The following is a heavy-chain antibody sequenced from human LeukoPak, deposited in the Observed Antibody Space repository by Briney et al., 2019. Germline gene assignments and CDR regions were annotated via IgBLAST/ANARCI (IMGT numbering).Heavy chain of an antibody. CDR2: INHSGST. CDR3: ARRGWQLLDWHLDL. J-gene: IGHJ2*01. CDR1: GGSFSGFY. V-gene: IGHV4-34*01. Sequence: PSETLSLTCAVYGGSFSGFYWSWIRQPPGKGLEWIGEINHSGSTNYNPSLKSRVTISVDTSKNQFSLKLSSVTAADTAVYYCARRGWQLLDWHLDLWGRGTLVTVSS. D-gene: IGHD2-8*02.